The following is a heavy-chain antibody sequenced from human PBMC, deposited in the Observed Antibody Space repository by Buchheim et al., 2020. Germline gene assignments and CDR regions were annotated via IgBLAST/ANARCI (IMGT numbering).Heavy chain of an antibody. D-gene: IGHD2-21*02. CDR3: ARDCGGDCYGHYYGLDV. Sequence: QVQLQESGPGLVKPSETLSLTCNVSGGSITGSYWSWIRQPPGKGLEWIGYVSASGDSIYNPSLESRVSMSVVTSKNQFSLTLRSATAADTAIYYCARDCGGDCYGHYYGLDVWGQGTT. CDR2: VSASGDS. V-gene: IGHV4-59*12. CDR1: GGSITGSY. J-gene: IGHJ6*02.